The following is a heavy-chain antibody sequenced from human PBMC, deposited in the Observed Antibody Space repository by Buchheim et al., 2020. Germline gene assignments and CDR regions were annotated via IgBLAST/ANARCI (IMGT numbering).Heavy chain of an antibody. CDR3: ARDDYGDSNWFDP. V-gene: IGHV4-61*02. CDR1: GGSISSGSYY. D-gene: IGHD4-17*01. CDR2: IYTSGST. Sequence: QVQLQESGSGLVKPSQTLSLTCTVSGGSISSGSYYWSWIRQPAGKGLEWIGRIYTSGSTNYNPSLKSRVTISVDTSKNQFSLKLSSVTAADTAVYYCARDDYGDSNWFDPWGQGTL. J-gene: IGHJ5*02.